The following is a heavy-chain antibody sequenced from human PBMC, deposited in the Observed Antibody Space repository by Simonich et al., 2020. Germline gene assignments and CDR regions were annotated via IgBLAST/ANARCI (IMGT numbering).Heavy chain of an antibody. CDR3: AKDIGTVTTEWYFDL. CDR2: ISGSGGRT. V-gene: IGHV3-23*01. CDR1: GFTFSSYA. J-gene: IGHJ2*01. D-gene: IGHD4-17*01. Sequence: EVQLLESGGGLVQPGGSLRLSCAASGFTFSSYAMSWVRQAPGKGLEWVSAISGSGGRTYYADSGKGRFTISRDNSKNTLYLQMNSLRAEDTAVYYCAKDIGTVTTEWYFDLWGRGTLVTVSS.